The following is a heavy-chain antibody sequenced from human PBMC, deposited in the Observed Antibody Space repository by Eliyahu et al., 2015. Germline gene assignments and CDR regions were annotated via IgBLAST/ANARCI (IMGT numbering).Heavy chain of an antibody. Sequence: QVQLVESGGGVVQPGXSLRLSXAASGFTFSSXAMHWVRQAPGKGLEWVAVISYDGSNKYYADSVKGRFTISRDNSKNTLYLQMNSLRAEDTAVYYCARVPKVKFPYIVPWGQGTLVTVSS. CDR3: ARVPKVKFPYIVP. CDR2: ISYDGSNK. CDR1: GFTFSSXA. J-gene: IGHJ5*02. V-gene: IGHV3-30*01. D-gene: IGHD5-12*01.